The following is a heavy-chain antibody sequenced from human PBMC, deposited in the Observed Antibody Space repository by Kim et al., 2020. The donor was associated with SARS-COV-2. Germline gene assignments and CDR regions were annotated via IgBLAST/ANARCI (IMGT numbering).Heavy chain of an antibody. CDR3: ARDRGVRPGPHDPKTNYG. V-gene: IGHV4-59*13. J-gene: IGHJ6*01. CDR2: IYYSGST. CDR1: GGSISSYY. D-gene: IGHD1-26*01. Sequence: SETLSLTCTVSGGSISSYYWSWIRQPPGKGLEWIGYIYYSGSTNYNPSLKSRVTISVDTSKNQFSLKLSSVTAADTAVYYCARDRGVRPGPHDPKTNYG.